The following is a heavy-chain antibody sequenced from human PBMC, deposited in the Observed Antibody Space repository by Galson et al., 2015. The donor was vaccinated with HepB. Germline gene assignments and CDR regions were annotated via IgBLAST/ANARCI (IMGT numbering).Heavy chain of an antibody. CDR1: GFTFSSYA. CDR2: IANDGSNK. J-gene: IGHJ6*02. Sequence: SVRLSCTASGFTFSSYAIHWVRQAPGQGLEWVAVIANDGSNKYYADTVKGRFTTSRDNSKNTLYLQMNSLRAEDTAVYYCARGRGDSYGYVSYYYGMDVWGQGTTVTVSS. CDR3: ARGRGDSYGYVSYYYGMDV. D-gene: IGHD5-18*01. V-gene: IGHV3-30-3*01.